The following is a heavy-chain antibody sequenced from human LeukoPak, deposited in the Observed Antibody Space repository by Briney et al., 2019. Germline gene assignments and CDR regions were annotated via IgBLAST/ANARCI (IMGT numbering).Heavy chain of an antibody. CDR2: ISWNSGSI. CDR1: GFTFDDYA. Sequence: GRSLRLSCAASGFTFDDYAMHWVRQAPGKGLEWVSTISWNSGSIGYADSVKGRFTMSRDNVKNSLYLQMNGLRAEDTALYYCAKDGGYGDYLFDYWGQGTLVTVSS. V-gene: IGHV3-9*01. D-gene: IGHD4-17*01. CDR3: AKDGGYGDYLFDY. J-gene: IGHJ4*02.